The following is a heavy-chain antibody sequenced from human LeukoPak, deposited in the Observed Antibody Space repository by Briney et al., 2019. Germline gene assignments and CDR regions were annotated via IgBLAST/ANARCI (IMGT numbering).Heavy chain of an antibody. J-gene: IGHJ3*02. D-gene: IGHD7-27*01. CDR3: ARSWGYDAFDI. V-gene: IGHV3-7*01. Sequence: GGSLRLSCAASGFTFSTYWMSWVRQAPGKGLEWVANIKQDGSEKYYVDSVKGRFTISRDNAKKSLYLLMNSLRAEDTAVYYCARSWGYDAFDIWGQGIMVTVSS. CDR2: IKQDGSEK. CDR1: GFTFSTYW.